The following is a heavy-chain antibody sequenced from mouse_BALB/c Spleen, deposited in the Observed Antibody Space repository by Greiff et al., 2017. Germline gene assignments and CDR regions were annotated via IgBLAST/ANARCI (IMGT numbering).Heavy chain of an antibody. V-gene: IGHV1S137*01. CDR3: AREDGYAMDY. CDR1: GYTFTDYA. Sequence: QVQLQQSGAELVRPGVSVKISCKGSGYTFTDYAMHWVKQSHAKSLEWIGVISTYYGDASYNQKFKGKATMTVDKSSSTAYMELARLTSEDSAIYYCAREDGYAMDYWGQGTSVTVSS. J-gene: IGHJ4*01. CDR2: ISTYYGDA.